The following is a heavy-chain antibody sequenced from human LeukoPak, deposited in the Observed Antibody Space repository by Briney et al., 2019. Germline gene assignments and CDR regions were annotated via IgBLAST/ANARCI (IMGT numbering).Heavy chain of an antibody. CDR1: GGTFSSYA. Sequence: SVKVSCKASGGTFSSYAISWVRQAPGQGLEWMGGIIPIFGTANYAQKFQGRVTITTDESTSTAYMELSSLRSEDTAVYYCATASPSDYYDSSGYYYGDAFDIWGQGTMVSVSS. J-gene: IGHJ3*02. V-gene: IGHV1-69*05. CDR3: ATASPSDYYDSSGYYYGDAFDI. D-gene: IGHD3-22*01. CDR2: IIPIFGTA.